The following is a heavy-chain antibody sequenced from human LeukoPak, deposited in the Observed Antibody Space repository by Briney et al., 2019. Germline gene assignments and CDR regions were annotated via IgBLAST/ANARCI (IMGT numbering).Heavy chain of an antibody. CDR1: GGSFSGYY. V-gene: IGHV4-34*01. J-gene: IGHJ6*02. CDR2: INHSGCT. D-gene: IGHD2-15*01. CDR3: ARKVPLNCSGGSCTYYYYGMDV. Sequence: PSETLSLPCAVYGGSFSGYYWSWIRQPPGKGLEWIGEINHSGCTNYNPSLKSRVTISVDTSKNQFSLTLSSVTAADTAVYYCARKVPLNCSGGSCTYYYYGMDVWGQGTTVTVSS.